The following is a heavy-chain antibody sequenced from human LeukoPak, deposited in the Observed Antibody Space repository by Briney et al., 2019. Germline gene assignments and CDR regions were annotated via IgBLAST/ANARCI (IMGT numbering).Heavy chain of an antibody. V-gene: IGHV1-18*01. CDR3: ARIQGEMVVAANNPDAFDI. CDR2: ISAYNGNT. CDR1: GYTFTSYG. J-gene: IGHJ3*02. D-gene: IGHD2-15*01. Sequence: ASVKVSCKASGYTFTSYGISWVRQAPGQGLEWMGWISAYNGNTNYAQKLQGRVTMTTDTSTSTAYMELRSLRSDDTAVYYCARIQGEMVVAANNPDAFDIWGQGTMVTVSS.